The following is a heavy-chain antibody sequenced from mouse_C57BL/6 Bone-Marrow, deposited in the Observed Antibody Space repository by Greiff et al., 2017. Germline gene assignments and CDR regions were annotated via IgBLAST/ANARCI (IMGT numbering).Heavy chain of an antibody. D-gene: IGHD3-1*01. CDR1: GYTFTSSG. Sequence: QVQLKQSGAELARPGASVKLSCKASGYTFTSSGISWVKQRTGQGLEWIGELYPRSGNTYYNEKFKGKATLTADKSSSTAYMELRSLTSEDSAVYFCARSRIRPSWDHFDYWGQGTTLTVSS. V-gene: IGHV1-81*01. J-gene: IGHJ2*01. CDR3: ARSRIRPSWDHFDY. CDR2: LYPRSGNT.